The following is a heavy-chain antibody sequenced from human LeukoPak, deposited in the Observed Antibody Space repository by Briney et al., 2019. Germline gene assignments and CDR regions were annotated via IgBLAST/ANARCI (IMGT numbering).Heavy chain of an antibody. CDR1: GFTFSSYW. J-gene: IGHJ4*02. CDR3: ASIVEEFGELLYDY. Sequence: GGSLRLSCAVSGFTFSSYWMSWVRQAPGRGLEWVANIKQDGSEKYYVDSVKGRFTISRDNTKNSLYLQMNSLRAEDTAVYYCASIVEEFGELLYDYWGQGTLVTVSS. D-gene: IGHD3-10*01. CDR2: IKQDGSEK. V-gene: IGHV3-7*01.